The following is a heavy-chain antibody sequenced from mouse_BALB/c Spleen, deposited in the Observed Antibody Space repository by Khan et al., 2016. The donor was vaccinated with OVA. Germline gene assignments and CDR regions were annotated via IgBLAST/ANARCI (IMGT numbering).Heavy chain of an antibody. J-gene: IGHJ2*01. CDR3: AIPAYDGYYDY. CDR1: GYTFTDYA. V-gene: IGHV1S137*01. D-gene: IGHD2-3*01. CDR2: ISTYSGNT. Sequence: QIQLVQSGPELVRPGVSVKISCKGSGYTFTDYAMYWVKQSHAKSLEWIGLISTYSGNTNYNQKFKGKATMTVDKSSSTAYMELARLTSEDSAIYYCAIPAYDGYYDYWGQGTTLTVSS.